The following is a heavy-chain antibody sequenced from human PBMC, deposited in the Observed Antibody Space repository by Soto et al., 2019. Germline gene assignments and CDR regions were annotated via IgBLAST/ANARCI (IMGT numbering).Heavy chain of an antibody. V-gene: IGHV3-30*18. CDR3: AKDRVIKLINIWPEP. D-gene: IGHD2-15*01. CDR1: GCSFSNYG. Sequence: VGSLRLSCVSSGCSFSNYGMHWVRHSPGKGLEWVAFVSSDGNNKYYAESVKGRFTISGDNAKNTLYLQVDRLTVDDTAVYYCAKDRVIKLINIWPEPWGQGTVVTVSS. CDR2: VSSDGNNK. J-gene: IGHJ5*02.